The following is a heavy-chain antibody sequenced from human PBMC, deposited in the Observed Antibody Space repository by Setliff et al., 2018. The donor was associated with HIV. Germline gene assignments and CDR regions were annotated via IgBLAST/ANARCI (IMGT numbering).Heavy chain of an antibody. V-gene: IGHV1-69*13. CDR1: VGTFSSYA. J-gene: IGHJ5*02. D-gene: IGHD3-16*01. Sequence: SVQVSCKACVGTFSSYAISWVRQTPGQGLEWMGGIIAISGTPNYAQKFQGRVTITADESTSTAYMELSSLRSEDTAVYYYARGERGCLDFNCFDPWGQGTLVTVSS. CDR2: IIAISGTP. CDR3: ARGERGCLDFNCFDP.